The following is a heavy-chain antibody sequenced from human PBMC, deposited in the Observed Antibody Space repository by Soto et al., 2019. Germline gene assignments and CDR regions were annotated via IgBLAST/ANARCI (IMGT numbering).Heavy chain of an antibody. Sequence: QVQLQESGSGLVKPSQTLSLTCTVSGDSINSGAYYWSWIRQHPGEGLEWIGYIYYTGTTSYRPSLRSRVTMSLDTSKNPFSLNLSFVTAADTAIYYCAREGYHYNGMDVWGQGTTVTVSS. J-gene: IGHJ6*02. V-gene: IGHV4-31*03. CDR2: IYYTGTT. CDR3: AREGYHYNGMDV. CDR1: GDSINSGAYY.